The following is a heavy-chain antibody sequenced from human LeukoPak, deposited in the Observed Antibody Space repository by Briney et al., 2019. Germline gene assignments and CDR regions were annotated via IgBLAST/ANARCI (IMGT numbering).Heavy chain of an antibody. CDR1: GGTFSSYA. J-gene: IGHJ4*02. Sequence: SVKVSCKASGGTFSSYAISWVRQAPGQGLEWMGGIIPIFGTANYAQKLQGRVTMTTDTSTSTAYMELRSLRSDDTAVYYCARTYSSSWYGDWYFDYWGQGTLVTVSS. CDR2: IIPIFGTA. CDR3: ARTYSSSWYGDWYFDY. V-gene: IGHV1-69*05. D-gene: IGHD6-13*01.